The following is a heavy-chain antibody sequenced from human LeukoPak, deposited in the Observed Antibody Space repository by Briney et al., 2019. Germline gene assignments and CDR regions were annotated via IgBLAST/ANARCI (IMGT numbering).Heavy chain of an antibody. CDR3: ARDKGKAAAGPIRYYYGMDV. CDR1: GGSISSDGFY. V-gene: IGHV4-31*01. Sequence: PSQTLSLTCTVSGGSISSDGFYWSWHRQHPGKDLMWIRYINYSSSTNYNHSLNSLITISEDTSKNLYTLQISSVTAAATAVYYFARDKGKAAAGPIRYYYGMDVWGQGTTVTVSS. J-gene: IGHJ6*02. D-gene: IGHD6-13*01. CDR2: INYSSST.